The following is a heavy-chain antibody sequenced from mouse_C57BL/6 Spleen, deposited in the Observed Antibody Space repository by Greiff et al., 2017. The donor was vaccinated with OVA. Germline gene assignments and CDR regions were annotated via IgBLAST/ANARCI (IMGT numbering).Heavy chain of an antibody. CDR1: GYAFSSSW. V-gene: IGHV1-82*01. CDR2: IYPGDGDT. CDR3: ARENYYGSSYD. Sequence: VKLMESGPELVKPGASVKISCKASGYAFSSSWMNWVKQRPGKGLEWIGRIYPGDGDTNYNGKFKGKATLTADKSSSTAYMQLSSLTSEDSAVYFCARENYYGSSYDWGQGTLVTVSA. J-gene: IGHJ3*01. D-gene: IGHD1-1*01.